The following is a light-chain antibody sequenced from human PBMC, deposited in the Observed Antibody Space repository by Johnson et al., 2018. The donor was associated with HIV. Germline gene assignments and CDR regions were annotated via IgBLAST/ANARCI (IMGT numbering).Light chain of an antibody. J-gene: IGLJ1*01. Sequence: QSVLTQSPSVSAAPGQKVTISCSGSSSNIGNNYVSWYQQLPGTAPKLLIYDNNKRPSGIPDRLSGSKSGTSATLGITGLQTGDEADYYCGTWDSSLSAGLFGTGTKVTVL. CDR2: DNN. CDR1: SSNIGNNY. V-gene: IGLV1-51*01. CDR3: GTWDSSLSAGL.